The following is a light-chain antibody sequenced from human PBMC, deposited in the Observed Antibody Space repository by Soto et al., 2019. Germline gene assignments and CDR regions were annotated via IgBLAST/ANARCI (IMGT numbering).Light chain of an antibody. Sequence: IQLTQSPSSLSASVGDRVTITCLASPGISSFLAWSQQKPGKAPKLLIYGASTLQSGFPSRFSGSGSGTDFTLTIGSQQPEDFSTYYGQQLNSFPIPVGPGTKVDIK. J-gene: IGKJ3*01. CDR1: PGISSF. CDR2: GAS. V-gene: IGKV1-9*01. CDR3: QQLNSFPIP.